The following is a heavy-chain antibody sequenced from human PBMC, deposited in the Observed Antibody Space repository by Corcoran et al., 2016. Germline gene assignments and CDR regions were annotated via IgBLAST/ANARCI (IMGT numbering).Heavy chain of an antibody. CDR3: ARGALVPYYYGSGSYLPYYYYGMDV. CDR2: INHSGST. CDR1: GGSFSGYY. D-gene: IGHD3-10*01. V-gene: IGHV4-34*01. J-gene: IGHJ6*02. Sequence: QVQLQQWGAGLLKPSETLSLTCAVYGGSFSGYYWSWIRQPPGKGLEWIGEINHSGSTNYNPSHKTRVTISVDTSKNQFSLKLSSVTAADMAVYYCARGALVPYYYGSGSYLPYYYYGMDVWGQGTMVTVSS.